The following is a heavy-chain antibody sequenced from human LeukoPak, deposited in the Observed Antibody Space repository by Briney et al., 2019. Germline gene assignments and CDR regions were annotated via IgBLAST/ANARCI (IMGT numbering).Heavy chain of an antibody. CDR2: IRSKAYGGTI. CDR3: TRTSMLRGVGFLRAFDI. V-gene: IGHV3-49*04. Sequence: GGSLRLSCTTSGFTFGDHTMSWVRQAPGKGLEWVGFIRSKAYGGTINYAASVQGRFTISRDDSKSIAYLQMNSLKTEDTAVYYCTRTSMLRGVGFLRAFDIWGQGTMVTVSS. D-gene: IGHD3-10*01. J-gene: IGHJ3*02. CDR1: GFTFGDHT.